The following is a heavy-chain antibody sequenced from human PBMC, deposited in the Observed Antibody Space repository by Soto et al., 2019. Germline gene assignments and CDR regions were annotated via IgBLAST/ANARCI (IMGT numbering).Heavy chain of an antibody. D-gene: IGHD4-17*01. Sequence: PVVSLRLSCAASGFTFSSYAMHWVRQAPGKGLEWVEVISYDGSNKYYADSVKGRFTISRDNSKNTLYLQMNSLRAEDTAVYYCARDFGDFYYYYYGMDVWGQGTTVTVSS. J-gene: IGHJ6*02. V-gene: IGHV3-30-3*01. CDR2: ISYDGSNK. CDR1: GFTFSSYA. CDR3: ARDFGDFYYYYYGMDV.